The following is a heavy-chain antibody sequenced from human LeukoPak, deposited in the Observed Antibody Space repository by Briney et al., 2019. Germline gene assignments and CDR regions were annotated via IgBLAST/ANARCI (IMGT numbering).Heavy chain of an antibody. CDR3: ARDTQDGYNYSDY. D-gene: IGHD5-24*01. Sequence: SVKVSCKASGGTFSSYTISWVRQAPGQGLEWMGRIIPILGIANYAQKFQGRVTITADKSTSTAYMELSSLRSEDTAVYYCARDTQDGYNYSDYWGQGTLVTVSP. V-gene: IGHV1-69*04. CDR1: GGTFSSYT. J-gene: IGHJ4*02. CDR2: IIPILGIA.